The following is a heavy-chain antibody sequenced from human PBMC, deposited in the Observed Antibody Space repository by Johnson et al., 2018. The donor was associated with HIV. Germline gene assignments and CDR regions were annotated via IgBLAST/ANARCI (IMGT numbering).Heavy chain of an antibody. CDR1: GFTFHDSY. CDR2: ISGSGGTM. V-gene: IGHV3-11*04. CDR3: ATVWRNEGRHSFDT. D-gene: IGHD1-1*01. J-gene: IGHJ3*02. Sequence: VQLVESRRVLVQPGGSLRLSCAASGFTFHDSYMSWIRQAPGKGLEWISYISGSGGTMYSADSVKGRFTISRNNANNSLHLQMNNLRAEDTAVYFCATVWRNEGRHSFDTWGQGTVVTISS.